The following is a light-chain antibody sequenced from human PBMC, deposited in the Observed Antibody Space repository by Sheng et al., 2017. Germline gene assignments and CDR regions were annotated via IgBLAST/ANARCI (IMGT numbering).Light chain of an antibody. V-gene: IGKV1-12*01. J-gene: IGKJ2*01. CDR3: QQASTSPQ. CDR2: AAS. CDR1: QDISSW. Sequence: IQMTQSPSSVSASVGDRISITCRASQDISSWLAWYQQKPGDAPRLLIYAASSLHSGVPLRFSGSGSGTDFTLIINSVQPEDSATYYCQQASTSPQFGQGTRLEI.